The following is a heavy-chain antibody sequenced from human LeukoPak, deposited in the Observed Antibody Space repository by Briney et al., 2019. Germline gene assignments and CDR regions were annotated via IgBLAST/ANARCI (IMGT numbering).Heavy chain of an antibody. J-gene: IGHJ4*02. CDR1: GGSISSYY. D-gene: IGHD2-8*02. V-gene: IGHV4-4*09. CDR2: IYTSGST. CDR3: ARRGDWGWYFDY. Sequence: PSETLSLTCTVSGGSISSYYWSWIRQPPGKGLEWIGYIYTSGSTNYNPSLKSRVTISVDTSKNQFSLKLSSVTVADTAVYYCARRGDWGWYFDYWGQGTLVTVSS.